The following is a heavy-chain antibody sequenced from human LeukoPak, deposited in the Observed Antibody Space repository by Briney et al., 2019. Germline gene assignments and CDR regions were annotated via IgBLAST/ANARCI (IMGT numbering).Heavy chain of an antibody. J-gene: IGHJ4*02. CDR2: LSTSGGNT. D-gene: IGHD6-6*01. Sequence: GGSLRLSCAASTFTFSSYAMSWVRQAPGKGLEWVSSLSTSGGNTYYADSVKGRFTISRDNPANTLYLQLNSLRAEDTAIYYCAKGGPYSSSPLDYWGQGTLVTVSS. V-gene: IGHV3-23*01. CDR1: TFTFSSYA. CDR3: AKGGPYSSSPLDY.